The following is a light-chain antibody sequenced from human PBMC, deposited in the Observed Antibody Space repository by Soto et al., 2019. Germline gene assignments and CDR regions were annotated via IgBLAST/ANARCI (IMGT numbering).Light chain of an antibody. Sequence: QSVLTQPHSASGTPGQRVTISCSGSSSNIGSNYVYWYQQLPGTAPKLLIYRNNQRPSGVPDRFSGSKSGTSASLAISGLRSEDEADYYCAAWDDSLSVLFGGGTKLTVL. CDR3: AAWDDSLSVL. V-gene: IGLV1-47*01. CDR2: RNN. CDR1: SSNIGSNY. J-gene: IGLJ2*01.